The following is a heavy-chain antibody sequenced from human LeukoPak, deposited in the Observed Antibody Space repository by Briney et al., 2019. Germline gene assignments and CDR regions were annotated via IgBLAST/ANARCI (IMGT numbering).Heavy chain of an antibody. D-gene: IGHD6-19*01. CDR3: ARDDSRGWSVYYYYMDV. CDR2: INPNNGGT. J-gene: IGHJ6*03. Sequence: GASVKVSCKASGYTFTGYYIHWVRQAPGQGLEWMGWINPNNGGTNYAQKFQGRVTLTRDTSIGTAYMELSRLTSDDTAVYYCARDDSRGWSVYYYYMDVWGKGTTVAMSS. CDR1: GYTFTGYY. V-gene: IGHV1-2*02.